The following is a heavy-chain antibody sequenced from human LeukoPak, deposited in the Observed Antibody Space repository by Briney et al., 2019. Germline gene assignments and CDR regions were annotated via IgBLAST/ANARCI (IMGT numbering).Heavy chain of an antibody. CDR1: GYTFISYA. V-gene: IGHV7-4-1*02. Sequence: GASVKVSCKASGYTFISYAMNWVRQAPGQGLEWMGWINTNTGNPTYAQGFTGRFVFSLDTSASTAYLQISSLKAEDTAVYYCARADTYYYDSSGPAEFDYWGQGTLVTVSS. J-gene: IGHJ4*02. D-gene: IGHD3-22*01. CDR3: ARADTYYYDSSGPAEFDY. CDR2: INTNTGNP.